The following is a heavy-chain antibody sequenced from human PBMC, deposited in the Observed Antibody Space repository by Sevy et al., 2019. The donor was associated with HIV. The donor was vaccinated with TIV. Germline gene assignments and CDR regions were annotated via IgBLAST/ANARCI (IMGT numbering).Heavy chain of an antibody. V-gene: IGHV3-30-3*01. CDR3: VLERLSSNVAEYFQN. D-gene: IGHD1-1*01. Sequence: GGSLRLSCAASGFTFTSFSMHWVRQAPGKGLEWVATISYDGSNNYYADSVKGRFTISRDNSKNYLYLQMNSLRAEDTAGYCCVLERLSSNVAEYFQNWGQGTLVTVSS. CDR1: GFTFTSFS. CDR2: ISYDGSNN. J-gene: IGHJ1*01.